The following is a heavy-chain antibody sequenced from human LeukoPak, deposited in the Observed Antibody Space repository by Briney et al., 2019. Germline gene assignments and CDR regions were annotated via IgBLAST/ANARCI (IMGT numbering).Heavy chain of an antibody. CDR3: AREEYSSSPFDY. J-gene: IGHJ4*02. CDR1: GGAFSSYA. D-gene: IGHD6-6*01. V-gene: IGHV1-69*05. Sequence: SVKVSCKASGGAFSSYAISWVRQAPGQGLEWMGGIIPIFGTANYAQKFQGRVTTTTDESTSTAYMELSSLRSEDTAVYYCAREEYSSSPFDYWGQGTLVTVSS. CDR2: IIPIFGTA.